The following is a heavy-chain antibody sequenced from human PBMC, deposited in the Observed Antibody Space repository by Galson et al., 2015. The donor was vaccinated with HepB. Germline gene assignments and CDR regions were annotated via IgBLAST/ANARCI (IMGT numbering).Heavy chain of an antibody. V-gene: IGHV4-39*02. J-gene: IGHJ4*02. CDR3: ARDRSSWFDF. CDR1: GGSISSSTYY. CDR2: IYHSGST. Sequence: ETLSLTCTVSGGSISSSTYYWGWIRQPPGKGLEWIGNIYHSGSTYCNPSLKSRVTISVDTSKNQFSLKLSSVTAADTAVYYCARDRSSWFDFWGQGTLVTVSA. D-gene: IGHD6-13*01.